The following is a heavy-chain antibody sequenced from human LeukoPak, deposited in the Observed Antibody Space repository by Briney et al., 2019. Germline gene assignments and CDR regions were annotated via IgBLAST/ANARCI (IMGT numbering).Heavy chain of an antibody. D-gene: IGHD3-10*01. Sequence: ASVKVSCKASGYTFTGYYMHWVRQAPGQGLEWMGWIIPNSGGTYYAEKFQGRITMTRDTSISTAYMELSRLTSADTAVYYCASGRITMVRGARPHNWFDPWGQGTLVTVSS. CDR3: ASGRITMVRGARPHNWFDP. CDR2: IIPNSGGT. V-gene: IGHV1-2*02. J-gene: IGHJ5*02. CDR1: GYTFTGYY.